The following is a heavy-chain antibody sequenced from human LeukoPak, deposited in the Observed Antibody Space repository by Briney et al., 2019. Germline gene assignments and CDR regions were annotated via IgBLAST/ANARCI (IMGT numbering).Heavy chain of an antibody. V-gene: IGHV3-30*02. Sequence: GGSLRLSCAASGFTFSSYGMHWVRQAPGKGLEWVAFIRYDGSNKYYADSVKGRFTISRDNSKNTLYLQMNSLRAEDTAVYYCAKDQYQLPLDAFDIWGQGTMVTVSS. CDR1: GFTFSSYG. CDR3: AKDQYQLPLDAFDI. J-gene: IGHJ3*02. CDR2: IRYDGSNK. D-gene: IGHD2-2*01.